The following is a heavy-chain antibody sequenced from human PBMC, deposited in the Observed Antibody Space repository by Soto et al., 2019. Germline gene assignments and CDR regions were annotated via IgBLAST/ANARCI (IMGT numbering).Heavy chain of an antibody. CDR3: ARRNSSSWNLTGAFDI. V-gene: IGHV5-10-1*01. Sequence: GESLKISCKGSGYSFTSCWISLVRQMPGKGLEWMGRIDPSDSYTNYSPSFQGHVTISADKSISTAYLQWSSLKASDTAMYYCARRNSSSWNLTGAFDIWGQGTMVTVSS. D-gene: IGHD6-13*01. CDR1: GYSFTSCW. CDR2: IDPSDSYT. J-gene: IGHJ3*02.